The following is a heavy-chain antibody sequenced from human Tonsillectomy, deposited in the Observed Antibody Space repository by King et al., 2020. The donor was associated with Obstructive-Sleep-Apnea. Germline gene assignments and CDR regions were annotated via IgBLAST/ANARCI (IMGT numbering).Heavy chain of an antibody. CDR3: AREKDYGDLGRFDP. CDR2: IYHSGST. CDR1: GYSISSGYY. J-gene: IGHJ5*02. Sequence: HVQLQESGPGLVKPSETLSLTCTVSGYSISSGYYWGWIRQPPGKGLEWIGSIYHSGSTYYNPSLKSRVTISVDTSKNQFSLKVSSVTAADTAVYYCAREKDYGDLGRFDPWGQGTLVTVSS. V-gene: IGHV4-38-2*02. D-gene: IGHD4-17*01.